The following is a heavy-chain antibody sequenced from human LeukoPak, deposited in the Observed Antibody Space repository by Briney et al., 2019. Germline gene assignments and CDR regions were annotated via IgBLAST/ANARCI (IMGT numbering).Heavy chain of an antibody. CDR1: GFTFSDYY. CDR3: ARDYASEYMDV. D-gene: IGHD3-16*01. V-gene: IGHV3-11*04. CDR2: ISTTGYTI. J-gene: IGHJ6*03. Sequence: GGSLRLSCAASGFTFSDYYMSWIRQAPGQGLEWLSYISTTGYTIYYADSVKGRFTISRDNTQNSLFLQMDSLRVEDTAVYYCARDYASEYMDVWGKGTTVTVSS.